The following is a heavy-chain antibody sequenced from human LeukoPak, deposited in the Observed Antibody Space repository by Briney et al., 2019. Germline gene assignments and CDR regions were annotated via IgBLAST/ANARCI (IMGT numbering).Heavy chain of an antibody. CDR1: GGSISSSSYY. J-gene: IGHJ2*01. D-gene: IGHD2-8*01. CDR3: ARGRLIYWYFDL. V-gene: IGHV4-39*07. Sequence: PSETLSLTRTVSGGSISSSSYYWGWIRQPPGKGLEWIGEINHSGSTNYNPSLKSRVTISVDTSKNQFSLKLSSVTAADTAVYYCARGRLIYWYFDLWGRGTLVTVSS. CDR2: INHSGST.